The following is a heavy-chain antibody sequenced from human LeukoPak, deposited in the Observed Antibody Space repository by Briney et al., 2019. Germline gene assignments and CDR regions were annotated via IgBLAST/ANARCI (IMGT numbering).Heavy chain of an antibody. CDR1: GGSFSGNS. CDR2: VDHSGST. D-gene: IGHD2-21*02. CDR3: ARGPDRRTAPSYYDCYYMDV. J-gene: IGHJ6*03. Sequence: SETLSLTCAVYGGSFSGNSWSWIRQPPGEGLEWIGGVDHSGSTNYNPSLKSRVTISVDTSKNQLSLRLSSVTAADTAVYFCARGPDRRTAPSYYDCYYMDVWGKGTTVTVSS. V-gene: IGHV4-34*01.